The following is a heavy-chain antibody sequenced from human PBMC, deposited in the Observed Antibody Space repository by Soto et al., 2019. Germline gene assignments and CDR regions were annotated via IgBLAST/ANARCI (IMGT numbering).Heavy chain of an antibody. CDR2: ISYSGST. D-gene: IGHD3-16*01. CDR3: ARHVTYTYAFYCFHI. J-gene: IGHJ3*02. Sequence: PSETLSLTCTVSGGSVSSYSWSWIRQPPGKGLEWIGNISYSGSTTYNPSLKSRVTISVDTSKNQFSLSLTSVTAADTAVYYCARHVTYTYAFYCFHIWSHGTMVTVSS. V-gene: IGHV4-59*08. CDR1: GGSVSSYS.